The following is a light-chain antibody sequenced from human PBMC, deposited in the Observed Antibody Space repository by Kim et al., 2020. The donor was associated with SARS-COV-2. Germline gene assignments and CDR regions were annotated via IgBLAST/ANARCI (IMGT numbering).Light chain of an antibody. CDR2: KAS. V-gene: IGKV1-5*03. Sequence: DIQMTQSPFILSASVGDRVTITCRASQTIRSWLAWYQQRPGKAPKLLIYKASTLERGVPSRFSGSGSGTEFTLTISSLRPDDFATYYCQRYNSYPWTFGQGTKVDIK. J-gene: IGKJ1*01. CDR3: QRYNSYPWT. CDR1: QTIRSW.